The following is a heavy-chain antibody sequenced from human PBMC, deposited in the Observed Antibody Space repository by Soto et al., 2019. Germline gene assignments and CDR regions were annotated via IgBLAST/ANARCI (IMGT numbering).Heavy chain of an antibody. J-gene: IGHJ4*02. CDR1: GASVSSGDYY. D-gene: IGHD6-19*01. Sequence: QVQLQEAGPGLVKPSETLALNCSVSGASVSSGDYYWSWIRQPPGKGLEWIGYIYFSGATSYDPSLNRRVSISIDTFKNHFSLKLKSVTAADTAVYYCVRVHADDSSGYDLDYWGQGLLVSVSS. V-gene: IGHV4-61*03. CDR2: IYFSGAT. CDR3: VRVHADDSSGYDLDY.